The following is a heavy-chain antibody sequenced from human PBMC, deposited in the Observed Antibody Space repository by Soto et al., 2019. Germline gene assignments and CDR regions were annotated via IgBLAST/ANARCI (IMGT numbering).Heavy chain of an antibody. CDR3: ARASQGDFLDS. V-gene: IGHV4-30-4*01. J-gene: IGHJ4*02. D-gene: IGHD2-21*02. CDR1: GGSISSDNYF. CDR2: IYYSGST. Sequence: QVQLQESGPGLVKPSQTLSLTCTVSGGSISSDNYFWSWIRQPTGKGLEWIGYIYYSGSTYYNSSLKSRVTISIDTSKNQFSLELSSVTAADTAVYYCARASQGDFLDSWGQGTLVTVSS.